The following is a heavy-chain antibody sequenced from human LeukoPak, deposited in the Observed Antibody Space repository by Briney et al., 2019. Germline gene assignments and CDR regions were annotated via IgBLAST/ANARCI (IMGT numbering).Heavy chain of an antibody. D-gene: IGHD3-10*01. CDR2: INAGNGDT. CDR3: ARDHWGSGGHPHDY. J-gene: IGHJ4*02. CDR1: GYTFTSYA. Sequence: GASVKVSCKASGYTFTSYAMHWVRQAPGQRLEWMGWINAGNGDTKYSQEFQGRVTITRDTSASTAYMELSRLRSDDTAVYYCARDHWGSGGHPHDYWGQGTLVTVSS. V-gene: IGHV1-3*01.